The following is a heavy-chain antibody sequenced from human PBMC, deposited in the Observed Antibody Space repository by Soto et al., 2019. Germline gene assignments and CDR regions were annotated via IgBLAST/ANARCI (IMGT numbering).Heavy chain of an antibody. CDR3: AKAHILGYCSGGSCYVHFDY. V-gene: IGHV3-23*01. Sequence: EVQLLESGGGLVQPGGSLRLSCAASGFTFSSYAMSWVRQAPGKGLEWVSAISGSGGSTYYADSVKGRFTISRDNSKNTLYLQMNSLRAEDTAVYYCAKAHILGYCSGGSCYVHFDYWGQGTLVTVSS. CDR1: GFTFSSYA. CDR2: ISGSGGST. D-gene: IGHD2-15*01. J-gene: IGHJ4*02.